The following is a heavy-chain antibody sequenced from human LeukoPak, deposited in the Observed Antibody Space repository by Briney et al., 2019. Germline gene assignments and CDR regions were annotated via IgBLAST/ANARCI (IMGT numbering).Heavy chain of an antibody. V-gene: IGHV1-69*04. CDR1: GGTFSSYA. D-gene: IGHD6-13*01. Sequence: SVKVSCKASGGTFSSYAISWVRQAPGQWLEWMGRIIPILGIANYAQKFQGRVTITADKSTSTAYMELSSLRSEDTAVYYCARGDRSSSFIDYWGQGTLVTVSS. CDR2: IIPILGIA. J-gene: IGHJ4*02. CDR3: ARGDRSSSFIDY.